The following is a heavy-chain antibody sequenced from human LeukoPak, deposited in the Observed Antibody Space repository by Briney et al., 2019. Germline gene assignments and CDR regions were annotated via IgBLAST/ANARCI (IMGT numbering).Heavy chain of an antibody. D-gene: IGHD2-15*01. CDR2: IYYSGST. Sequence: PSETLSLTCTVSGGFISSYYWSWLRQPPGKGLEWIGYIYYSGSTNYNPSLKSRVTISVDTSKNQFSLKLSSVTAADTAVYYCARVYCSGGSCYSDYWGQGTLVTVSS. J-gene: IGHJ4*02. V-gene: IGHV4-59*01. CDR3: ARVYCSGGSCYSDY. CDR1: GGFISSYY.